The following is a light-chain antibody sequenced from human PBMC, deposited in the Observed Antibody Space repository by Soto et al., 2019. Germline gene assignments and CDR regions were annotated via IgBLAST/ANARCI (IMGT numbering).Light chain of an antibody. CDR1: SSDVGGYNY. J-gene: IGLJ1*01. V-gene: IGLV2-11*01. CDR3: CSYAGSSTLSYV. Sequence: QSALTQPRSVSGSPGQSVTISCTGTSSDVGGYNYVSWYQQHPGKAPKLMIYDVSKRPSGVPDRFSGSKSGNTASLTISGLQAEDEADYYCCSYAGSSTLSYVFVTGTKVTVL. CDR2: DVS.